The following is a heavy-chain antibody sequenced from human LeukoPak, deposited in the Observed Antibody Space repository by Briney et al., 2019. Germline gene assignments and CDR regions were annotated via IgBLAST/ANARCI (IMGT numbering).Heavy chain of an antibody. Sequence: GASVKVSCKASGYTFTSYAMHWVRQAPGQRLEWMGWINAGNGNTKYSQKFQSRVTITRDTSASTAYMELSSLRSEDTAVYYCARALGLQYYFDYWGQGTLVTVSS. CDR1: GYTFTSYA. D-gene: IGHD4-11*01. CDR2: INAGNGNT. CDR3: ARALGLQYYFDY. V-gene: IGHV1-3*01. J-gene: IGHJ4*02.